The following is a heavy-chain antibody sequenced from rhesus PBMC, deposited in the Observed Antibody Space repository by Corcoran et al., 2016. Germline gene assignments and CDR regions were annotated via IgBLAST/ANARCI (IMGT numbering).Heavy chain of an antibody. D-gene: IGHD6-31*01. J-gene: IGHJ4*01. CDR2: IYGSGGSP. Sequence: QVQLQESGPGLVKPSETLSLTCAVSGGSISSNYWSWIRQAPGKGLEWFGRIYGSGGSPDYNPPRKHRVTIATDTAKNQFSLKLSSVTAADTAVYYCAREVAAGLVEEIHFDYWGQGVLVTVSS. CDR3: AREVAAGLVEEIHFDY. CDR1: GGSISSNY. V-gene: IGHV4-160*01.